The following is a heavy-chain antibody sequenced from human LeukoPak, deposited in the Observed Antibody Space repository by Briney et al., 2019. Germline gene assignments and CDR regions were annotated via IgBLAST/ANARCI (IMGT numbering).Heavy chain of an antibody. Sequence: ASVEVSCKASGYTFTDYYMHWVRQAPGQGLEWMGRINPNSGGTNYAQKFQGRVTMTRDTSISTAYMELSRLRSDDTAVYYCARYRYYDILTGYYIGYFDYWGQGTLVTVSS. CDR1: GYTFTDYY. V-gene: IGHV1-2*06. J-gene: IGHJ4*02. D-gene: IGHD3-9*01. CDR3: ARYRYYDILTGYYIGYFDY. CDR2: INPNSGGT.